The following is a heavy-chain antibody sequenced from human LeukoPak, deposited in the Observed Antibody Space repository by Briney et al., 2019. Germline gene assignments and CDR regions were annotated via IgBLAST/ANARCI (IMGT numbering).Heavy chain of an antibody. D-gene: IGHD1-1*01. Sequence: SQTLSLTCAISGDSVSSNSAAWSWIGQSPSRGLEWLGRTYYRSKWNNDYALSVKSRITITPDTSKNQFSLQLNSMTPEDTAVYYCAREGSEGYLFDYWGQGTLVTVSS. CDR1: GDSVSSNSAA. CDR2: TYYRSKWNN. CDR3: AREGSEGYLFDY. V-gene: IGHV6-1*01. J-gene: IGHJ4*02.